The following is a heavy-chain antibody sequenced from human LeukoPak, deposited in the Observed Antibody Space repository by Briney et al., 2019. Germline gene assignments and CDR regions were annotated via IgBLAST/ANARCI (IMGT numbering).Heavy chain of an antibody. D-gene: IGHD2-2*01. V-gene: IGHV3-74*01. CDR2: INSDGSST. Sequence: PGGSLRLSCAASGFTLSNYWMHWVRQAPGKGLVWVPRINSDGSSTSHADSVKGRFTISRDNAKSTLNLQMNSLRSEDTAVYYCARGPQRGAAANYYGMDVWGQGTTVTVSS. J-gene: IGHJ6*02. CDR3: ARGPQRGAAANYYGMDV. CDR1: GFTLSNYW.